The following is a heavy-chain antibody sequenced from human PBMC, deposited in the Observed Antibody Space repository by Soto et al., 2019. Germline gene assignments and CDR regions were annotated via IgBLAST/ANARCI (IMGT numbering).Heavy chain of an antibody. V-gene: IGHV3-23*01. CDR1: GFTFSSYA. J-gene: IGHJ4*02. CDR3: ARGGLVSSWPFDY. CDR2: ISGSGGST. D-gene: IGHD3-9*01. Sequence: PGGSLRLSCAASGFTFSSYAMSWVRQAPGKGLEWVSAISGSGGSTYYADSVKGRFTISRDNSKNTLYLQMNSLRAEDTAVYYCARGGLVSSWPFDYWGQGTLVTVSS.